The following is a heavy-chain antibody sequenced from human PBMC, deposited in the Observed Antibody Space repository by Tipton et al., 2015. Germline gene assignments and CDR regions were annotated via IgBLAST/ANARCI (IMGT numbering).Heavy chain of an antibody. Sequence: TLSLTCAVSGGSVSNSDWWSWVRQPPGKGLEWIGEVYHSGSTNYNPSLMSRVTISIDKSKNQFSLRLSSVTAADTAMYYCARDGAMTNVFDFWGQGILVTVSS. CDR2: VYHSGST. J-gene: IGHJ4*02. V-gene: IGHV4-4*02. CDR1: GGSVSNSDW. D-gene: IGHD1-1*01. CDR3: ARDGAMTNVFDF.